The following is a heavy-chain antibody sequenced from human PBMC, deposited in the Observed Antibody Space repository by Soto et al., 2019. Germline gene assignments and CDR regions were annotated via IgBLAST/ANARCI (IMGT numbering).Heavy chain of an antibody. CDR1: GYTFASYA. CDR3: ARDSPGYYGSGSYQQN. Sequence: ASVKVSCKASGYTFASYAISWMRQAPGQGLEWMGWISAYNGNTNYAQKLQGRVTVTTDTSTSTAYMELRSLRSDDTAVYYCARDSPGYYGSGSYQQNWGQGTLVTVSS. CDR2: ISAYNGNT. J-gene: IGHJ4*02. V-gene: IGHV1-18*01. D-gene: IGHD3-10*01.